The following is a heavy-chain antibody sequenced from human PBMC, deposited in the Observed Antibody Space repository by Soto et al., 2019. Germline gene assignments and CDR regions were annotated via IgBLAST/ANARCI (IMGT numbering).Heavy chain of an antibody. CDR1: GFTFSTHA. CDR3: AKDQTGITTAGGGRIDR. D-gene: IGHD6-13*01. CDR2: VSFDGSNK. J-gene: IGHJ5*02. Sequence: QVQLVESGGGVVQPGRSLRLSCAASGFTFSTHAMHWVRQAPGKGLECVAIVSFDGSNKYYADSVKGRFTISRDNSKNPLYLQMSVLTPEDTAFYYCAKDQTGITTAGGGRIDRWGQGTLVTVSS. V-gene: IGHV3-30-3*01.